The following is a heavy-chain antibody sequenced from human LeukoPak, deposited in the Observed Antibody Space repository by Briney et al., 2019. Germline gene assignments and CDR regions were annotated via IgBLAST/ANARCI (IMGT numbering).Heavy chain of an antibody. CDR1: GFTFSSYS. J-gene: IGHJ4*02. Sequence: GGSLRLSCAASGFTFSSYSMIWVRQAPGKGLEWVSYISSSSSTIYYADSVKGRFTISRDNSKNTLYLQISSLRAEDTAVYYCARVTAPAADFDYWGQGSLVTVSS. CDR2: ISSSSSTI. CDR3: ARVTAPAADFDY. V-gene: IGHV3-48*01.